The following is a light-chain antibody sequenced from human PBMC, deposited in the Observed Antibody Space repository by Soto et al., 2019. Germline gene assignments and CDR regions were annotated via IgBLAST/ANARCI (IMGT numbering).Light chain of an antibody. CDR1: QGLSSW. CDR3: QQAYSFPVT. CDR2: AAS. V-gene: IGKV1D-12*01. Sequence: DIQLTQSPSSISASVGDRVTITCRASQGLSSWLAWYQQRPGKAPKLLIYAASNLQSGVPSRFSGSGSGTEFTLTIGSLQPEDFATYYCQQAYSFPVTLGQGTRLEI. J-gene: IGKJ5*01.